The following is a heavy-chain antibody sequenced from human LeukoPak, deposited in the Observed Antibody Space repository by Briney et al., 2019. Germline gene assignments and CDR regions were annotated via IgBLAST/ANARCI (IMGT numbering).Heavy chain of an antibody. CDR3: ASRSYSSSWYNRRYYGMDV. D-gene: IGHD6-13*01. CDR1: GFPFSSYA. Sequence: GGSLRLSCAASGFPFSSYAMTWVRQAPGKGLEWVSVIYSGGSTYYADSVKGRFTISRHNSKNTLYLQMNSLRAEDTAVYYCASRSYSSSWYNRRYYGMDVWGQGTTVTVSS. V-gene: IGHV3-53*04. CDR2: IYSGGST. J-gene: IGHJ6*02.